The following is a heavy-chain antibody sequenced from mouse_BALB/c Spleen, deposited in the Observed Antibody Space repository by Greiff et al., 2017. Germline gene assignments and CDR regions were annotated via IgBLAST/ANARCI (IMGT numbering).Heavy chain of an antibody. D-gene: IGHD1-1*01. J-gene: IGHJ1*01. V-gene: IGHV5-17*02. CDR3: ARSYYGSSIYWYFDV. CDR1: GFTFSSFG. Sequence: EVQRVESGGGLVQPGGSRKLSCAASGFTFSSFGMHWVRQAPEKGLEWVAYISSGSSTIYYADTVKGRFTISRDNPKNTLFLQMTSLRSEDTAMYYCARSYYGSSIYWYFDVWGAGTTVTVSS. CDR2: ISSGSSTI.